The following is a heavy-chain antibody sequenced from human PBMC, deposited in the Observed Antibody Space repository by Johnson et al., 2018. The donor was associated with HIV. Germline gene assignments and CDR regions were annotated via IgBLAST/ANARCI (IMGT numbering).Heavy chain of an antibody. V-gene: IGHV3-66*01. D-gene: IGHD1-26*01. CDR1: GFTVSSNY. Sequence: VQLVESGGGLVRPGGSLRLSCTASGFTVSSNYMSWVRQAPGKGLEWVSVIDTAGSTYDADSVKGRFTISRDNAKNSLYLQMNSLRAEDTAVYYCATFGGGSFHACDIWGQGTMVTVSS. J-gene: IGHJ3*02. CDR3: ATFGGGSFHACDI. CDR2: IDTAGST.